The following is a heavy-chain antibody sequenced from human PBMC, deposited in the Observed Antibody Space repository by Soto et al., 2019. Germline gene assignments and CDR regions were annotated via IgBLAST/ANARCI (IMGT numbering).Heavy chain of an antibody. D-gene: IGHD2-15*01. J-gene: IGHJ6*02. Sequence: ASVKVSCKASGGTFSSYAISWVRQAPGQGLEWMGGIIPIFGTANYAQKFQGRVTITADESTSTAYMELSSLRSEDTAVYYCASPSAATPGYYYYGMDVWGQGTTVTVSS. CDR1: GGTFSSYA. V-gene: IGHV1-69*13. CDR2: IIPIFGTA. CDR3: ASPSAATPGYYYYGMDV.